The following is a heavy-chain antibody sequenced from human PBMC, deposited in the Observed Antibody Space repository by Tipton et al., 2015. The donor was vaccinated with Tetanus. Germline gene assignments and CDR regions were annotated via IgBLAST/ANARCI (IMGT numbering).Heavy chain of an antibody. CDR2: VYYSGST. CDR1: GGSMNSYY. Sequence: TLSLTCTVSGGSMNSYYWSWIRQPPGKGLEWIGYVYYSGSTNYNPSLKSRVTISVDTSKNQFSLNLSSVTAADTAVYYCARSGYYSRAYYHYRMDVWGQGTTVSVSS. CDR3: ARSGYYSRAYYHYRMDV. V-gene: IGHV4-59*12. J-gene: IGHJ6*02. D-gene: IGHD3-9*01.